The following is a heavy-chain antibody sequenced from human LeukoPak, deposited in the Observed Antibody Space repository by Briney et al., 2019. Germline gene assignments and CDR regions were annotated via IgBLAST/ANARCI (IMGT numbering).Heavy chain of an antibody. CDR3: AGTDYYDSSGYYEYIQH. CDR2: INNNTGNP. J-gene: IGHJ1*01. Sequence: ASVKVSCKASGYTFTSYAMNWVRQAPGQGLEWMGWINNNTGNPTYAQGFTGRFVFSLDTSVSTAYLQISSLKAEDTAVYYCAGTDYYDSSGYYEYIQHWGQGTLVTVSS. D-gene: IGHD3-22*01. CDR1: GYTFTSYA. V-gene: IGHV7-4-1*02.